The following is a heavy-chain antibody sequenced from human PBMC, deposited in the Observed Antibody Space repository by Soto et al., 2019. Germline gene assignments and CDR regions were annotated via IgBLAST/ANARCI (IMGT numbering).Heavy chain of an antibody. Sequence: EVQLLESGGGLVQPGGSLRLSCAASGFTFSSYAMSWVRQAPGKGLEWVSAISSSGDNTYYTDSVKGRFTISRDNSKNTLYLQMSSLRAEDTAVYYCAKDGIRISMIVLVITTSYDFDFWGQGTLVTVSS. CDR3: AKDGIRISMIVLVITTSYDFDF. D-gene: IGHD3-22*01. CDR1: GFTFSSYA. V-gene: IGHV3-23*01. J-gene: IGHJ4*02. CDR2: ISSSGDNT.